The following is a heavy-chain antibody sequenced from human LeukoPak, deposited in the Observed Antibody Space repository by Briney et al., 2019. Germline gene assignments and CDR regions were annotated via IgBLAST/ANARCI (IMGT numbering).Heavy chain of an antibody. CDR3: AKVAGVARSGGDY. CDR2: ISYDGSNK. D-gene: IGHD3-3*01. Sequence: PGGSLRLSCAASAFTFSSYAMHWIRQAPGKGLEWVAVISYDGSNKYYADSVKGRFTISRDNSKNTLYLQMNSLRAEDTAVYYCAKVAGVARSGGDYWGQGTLVTVSS. J-gene: IGHJ4*02. V-gene: IGHV3-30*08. CDR1: AFTFSSYA.